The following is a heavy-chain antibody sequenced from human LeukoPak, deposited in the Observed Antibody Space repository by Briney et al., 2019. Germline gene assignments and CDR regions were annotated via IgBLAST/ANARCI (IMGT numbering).Heavy chain of an antibody. CDR3: ARGFRFLEWLIPFDY. D-gene: IGHD3-3*01. Sequence: ASVKVSCKASGHTLAGYYIHWVRQAPGQGLEWMGWISAYNGNTNYAQKLQGRVTMTTDTSTSTAYMELRSLRSDDTAVYYCARGFRFLEWLIPFDYWGQGTLVTVSS. CDR1: GHTLAGYY. CDR2: ISAYNGNT. V-gene: IGHV1-18*04. J-gene: IGHJ4*02.